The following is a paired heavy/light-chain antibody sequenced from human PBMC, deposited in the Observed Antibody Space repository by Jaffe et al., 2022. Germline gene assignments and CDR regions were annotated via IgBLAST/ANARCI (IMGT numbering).Light chain of an antibody. Sequence: EIVLTQSPATLSLSPGERATLSCRASQSVSSYLAWYQQKPGQAPRLLIYDASNRATGIPARFSGSGSGTDFTLTISSLEPEDFAVYYCQQRSNWPGTFGQGTRLEIK. CDR1: QSVSSY. V-gene: IGKV3-11*01. J-gene: IGKJ5*01. CDR3: QQRSNWPGT. CDR2: DAS.
Heavy chain of an antibody. CDR1: GFTFSSYE. Sequence: EVQLVESGGGLVQPGGSLRLSCAASGFTFSSYEMNWVRQAPGKGLEWVSYISSSGSTIYYADSVKGRFTISRDNAKNSLYLQMNSLRAEDTAVYYCARAYYYDSSGYYLGYYFDYWGQGTLVTVSS. D-gene: IGHD3-22*01. J-gene: IGHJ4*02. V-gene: IGHV3-48*03. CDR3: ARAYYYDSSGYYLGYYFDY. CDR2: ISSSGSTI.